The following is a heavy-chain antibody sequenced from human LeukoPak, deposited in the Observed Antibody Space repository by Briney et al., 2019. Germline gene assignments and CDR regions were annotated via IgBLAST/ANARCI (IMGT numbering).Heavy chain of an antibody. CDR2: ISSSSTYI. CDR1: GFTFSSYS. Sequence: GGSLRLSCAASGFTFSSYSMNWVRQAPGKGLEWVSSISSSSTYIYYADSVKGRFTISRDNAKNSLSLQMNSLRAEDTAVYYCARDVTVVAATLDAFDTWGQGTMVTVSS. V-gene: IGHV3-21*01. CDR3: ARDVTVVAATLDAFDT. D-gene: IGHD2-15*01. J-gene: IGHJ3*02.